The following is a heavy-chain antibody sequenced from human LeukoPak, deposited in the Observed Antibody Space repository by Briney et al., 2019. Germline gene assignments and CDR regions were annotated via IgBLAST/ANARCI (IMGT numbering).Heavy chain of an antibody. D-gene: IGHD2-2*01. Sequence: PSGTLSLTCAVSGGSISSSNWWSWVRQPPGKGLAWIGEIYHSGSTNYHPSLKSRVTISVDKSKNQFSLKLSSVTAADTAVYYCARFSPQICSSTSCYQGGFDYWGQGTLVTVSS. J-gene: IGHJ4*02. CDR3: ARFSPQICSSTSCYQGGFDY. V-gene: IGHV4-4*02. CDR1: GGSISSSNW. CDR2: IYHSGST.